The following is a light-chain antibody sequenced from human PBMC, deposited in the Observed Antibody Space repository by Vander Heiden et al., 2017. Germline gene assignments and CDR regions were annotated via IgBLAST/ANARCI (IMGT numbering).Light chain of an antibody. CDR3: QQYYSTPLT. J-gene: IGKJ4*01. Sequence: DIVMTQSPDSLAVSLGERDTINCKPSQSVLYSSNNKNYLAWYQQKPRQPPKLLIYWASTRESGVPDRFSGSGSGTDFTLTISSLQAEDVAVYYCQQYYSTPLTFGGGTKVEIK. CDR2: WAS. CDR1: QSVLYSSNNKNY. V-gene: IGKV4-1*01.